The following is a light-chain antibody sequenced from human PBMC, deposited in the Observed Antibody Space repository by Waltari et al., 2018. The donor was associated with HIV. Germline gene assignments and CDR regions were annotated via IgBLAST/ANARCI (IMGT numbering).Light chain of an antibody. CDR2: EVN. Sequence: QSALTQPPSASGSPGQSVTISCTGTSSDVGRYDYVSWYQQHPGKAPKLLIYEVNNRPAGVPDRFPGSKSGNTASLTVSGLQAEDEAEYYCTSYAGINPVAFGGGTNLTVL. V-gene: IGLV2-8*01. CDR3: TSYAGINPVA. CDR1: SSDVGRYDY. J-gene: IGLJ2*01.